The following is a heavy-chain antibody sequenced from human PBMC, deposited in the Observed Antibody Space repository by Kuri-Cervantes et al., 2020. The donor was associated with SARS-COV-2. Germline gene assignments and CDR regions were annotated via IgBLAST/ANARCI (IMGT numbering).Heavy chain of an antibody. D-gene: IGHD3-10*01. CDR2: ISSSGSTI. CDR3: ARAGVWFGELSVFYMDV. V-gene: IGHV3-48*04. J-gene: IGHJ6*03. CDR1: GFTFSSYA. Sequence: GSLKISRAASGFTFSSYAMSWVRQAPGKGLEWVSYISSSGSTIYYADSVKGRFTISRDNAKNSLYLQMSSLRAEDTAVYYCARAGVWFGELSVFYMDVWGKGTTVTVSS.